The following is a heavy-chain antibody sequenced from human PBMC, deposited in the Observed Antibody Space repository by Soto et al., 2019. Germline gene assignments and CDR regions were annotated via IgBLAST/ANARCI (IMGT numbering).Heavy chain of an antibody. D-gene: IGHD2-21*02. CDR1: GYTFTSYD. V-gene: IGHV1-8*01. CDR3: ARSRVVVTARYDY. Sequence: ASVKVSCKASGYTFTSYDINWVLQATGQGLEWMGWMNPNSGNTGYAQKFQGRVTMTRNTSISTAYMELSSLRSEDTAVYYCARSRVVVTARYDYWGQGTLVTVSS. CDR2: MNPNSGNT. J-gene: IGHJ4*02.